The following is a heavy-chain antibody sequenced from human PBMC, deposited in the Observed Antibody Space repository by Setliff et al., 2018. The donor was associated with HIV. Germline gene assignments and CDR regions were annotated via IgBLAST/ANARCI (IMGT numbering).Heavy chain of an antibody. J-gene: IGHJ3*02. Sequence: PSETLSLTCIVSGGSVSGYKWSWIRQSPGRGLEWIGYIYTSGSATYNPSLKSRVTISIDTSKNQFSLRLDSVTAADTAVYYCARRDYNFSGTFDIWGQGTMVTVSS. D-gene: IGHD3-3*01. CDR2: IYTSGSA. CDR3: ARRDYNFSGTFDI. CDR1: GGSVSGYK. V-gene: IGHV4-4*08.